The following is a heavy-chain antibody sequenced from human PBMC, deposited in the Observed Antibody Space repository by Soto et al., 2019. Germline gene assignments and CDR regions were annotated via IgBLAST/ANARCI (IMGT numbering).Heavy chain of an antibody. CDR3: TRGAGAPMVRFDY. J-gene: IGHJ4*02. CDR2: ISYSGNT. V-gene: IGHV4-38-2*01. Sequence: SETLSLTCGVSGYSVTSGFYWGWIRQPPGKRLEWIATISYSGNTYYSPSLESRISIAVDTSKNQFSLRLTSVTAADTALYYCTRGAGAPMVRFDYWGQGTLVTVSS. CDR1: GYSVTSGFY. D-gene: IGHD5-18*01.